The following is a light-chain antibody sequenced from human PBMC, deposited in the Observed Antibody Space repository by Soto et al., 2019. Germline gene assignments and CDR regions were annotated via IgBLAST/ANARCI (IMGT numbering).Light chain of an antibody. J-gene: IGLJ1*01. V-gene: IGLV2-18*02. CDR3: NSYTGSSTYV. Sequence: QSVLTQPPSVSGAPGQSVPISCTGTRSDVGSYNRVSWYQQPPGAAPKLMIYEVSNRPSGVPDRFSGSKSGNTASLTISGLQAEDEADYYCNSYTGSSTYVFGTGTKVTVL. CDR1: RSDVGSYNR. CDR2: EVS.